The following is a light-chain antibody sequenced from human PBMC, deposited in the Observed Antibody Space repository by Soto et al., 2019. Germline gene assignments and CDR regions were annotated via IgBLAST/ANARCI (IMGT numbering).Light chain of an antibody. CDR2: EVS. CDR3: CSYAGSSTNWV. J-gene: IGLJ3*02. CDR1: SSDVGSYNL. V-gene: IGLV2-23*02. Sequence: QSALTQPASVSGSPGQSITISCTGTSSDVGSYNLVSWYQQRPGKAPKLMIYEVSERPSGIFNRFSGSKSGNTASLTISGLQAEDEADYYCCSYAGSSTNWVFGGGTKVTVL.